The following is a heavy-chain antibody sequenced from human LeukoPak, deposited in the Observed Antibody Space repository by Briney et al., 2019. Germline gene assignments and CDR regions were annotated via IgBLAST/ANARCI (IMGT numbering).Heavy chain of an antibody. V-gene: IGHV1-2*02. CDR2: INPNSGGT. CDR3: ARLYYYDSSGYCDY. CDR1: GYTFTGYY. Sequence: ASVNVSCKSSGYTFTGYYRHWVRQAPGQGLEWMGWINPNSGGTNYAQKLQGRVTMTTDTSTSTADMELRSLRSDDTAVYYCARLYYYDSSGYCDYWGQGTLVTVSS. J-gene: IGHJ4*02. D-gene: IGHD3-22*01.